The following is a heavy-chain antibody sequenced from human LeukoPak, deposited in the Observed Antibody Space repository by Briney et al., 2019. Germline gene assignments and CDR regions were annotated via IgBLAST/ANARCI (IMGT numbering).Heavy chain of an antibody. D-gene: IGHD2-2*01. V-gene: IGHV4-59*01. CDR3: ARVPRHCSSTSCYLYNWFDP. CDR2: IYYSGST. Sequence: SETLSLTCTVSGGSISSYYWSWIRQPPGKGLEWIVYIYYSGSTNYNPSLKSRVTISVDTSKNQFSLKLSSVTAADTAVYYCARVPRHCSSTSCYLYNWFDPWGQGTLVTVSS. J-gene: IGHJ5*02. CDR1: GGSISSYY.